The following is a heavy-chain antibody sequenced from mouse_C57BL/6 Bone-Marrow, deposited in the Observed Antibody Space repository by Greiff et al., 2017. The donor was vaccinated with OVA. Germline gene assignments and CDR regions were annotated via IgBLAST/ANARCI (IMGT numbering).Heavy chain of an antibody. J-gene: IGHJ2*01. CDR3: ARLYDGSYYFDY. V-gene: IGHV1-82*01. CDR2: IYPGDGDT. CDR1: GYAFSSSW. D-gene: IGHD2-3*01. Sequence: VQLQQSGPELVKPGASVKISCKASGYAFSSSWMNWVKQRPGKGLEWIGRIYPGDGDTNYNGKFKGKATLTADKSSSTAYMQLSSLTSEDSAVYFCARLYDGSYYFDYWGQGTTLTVSS.